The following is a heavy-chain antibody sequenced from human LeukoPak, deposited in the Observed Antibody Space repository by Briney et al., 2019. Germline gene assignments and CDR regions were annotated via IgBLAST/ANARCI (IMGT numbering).Heavy chain of an antibody. CDR3: TAADRSAYYSPIDY. CDR1: GFTFSNAW. D-gene: IGHD3-22*01. Sequence: PGGSLRLSCAASGFTFSNAWMNWVRQAPGKGLEWVGRIKSKIDGGTTDYAAPVKGRFTISRDDPKNTLYLQMNSLKSEDAAVYYCTAADRSAYYSPIDYWGQGTLVTVSS. V-gene: IGHV3-15*01. CDR2: IKSKIDGGTT. J-gene: IGHJ4*02.